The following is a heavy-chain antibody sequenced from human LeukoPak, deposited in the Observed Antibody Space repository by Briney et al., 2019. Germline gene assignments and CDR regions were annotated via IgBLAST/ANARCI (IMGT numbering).Heavy chain of an antibody. CDR2: ISWNSGSI. CDR3: AKSTSRNYFDY. CDR1: GFTFDDYA. J-gene: IGHJ4*02. Sequence: PGRSLRLSCAAPGFTFDDYAMHWVRQAPGKGLEWVSGISWNSGSIGYADSVKGRFTISRDNAKNSLYLQMNSLRAEDTALYYCAKSTSRNYFDYWGQGTLVTVSS. V-gene: IGHV3-9*01.